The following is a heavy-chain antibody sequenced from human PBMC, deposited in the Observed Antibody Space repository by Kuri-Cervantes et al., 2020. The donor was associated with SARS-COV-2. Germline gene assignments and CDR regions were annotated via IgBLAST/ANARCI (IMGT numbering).Heavy chain of an antibody. CDR2: IYHSGST. D-gene: IGHD3-22*01. V-gene: IGHV4-30-2*01. Sequence: SQTLSLTCAVSGGSISSGGYSWSWIRQPPGKGLEWIGYIYHSGSTYYNPSLKSRVTISVDRSKNQFSLKLSSVTAADTAVYYCARRVVSGMDVWGQGTTVTVSS. CDR1: GGSISSGGYS. CDR3: ARRVVSGMDV. J-gene: IGHJ6*02.